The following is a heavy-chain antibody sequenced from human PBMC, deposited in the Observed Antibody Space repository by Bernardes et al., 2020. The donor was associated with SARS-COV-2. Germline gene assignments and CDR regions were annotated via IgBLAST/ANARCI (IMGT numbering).Heavy chain of an antibody. CDR2: ITHSGST. Sequence: AETLSLTCAVYGGSFSGYYWSWIRQPPGKGLEWIGEITHSGSTNYNPSLKSRVTISVDTSKNQFSLKLSSVTAADTAVYYCASVVPAARNWFDPWGQGTLVTVSS. D-gene: IGHD2-2*01. J-gene: IGHJ5*02. CDR1: GGSFSGYY. CDR3: ASVVPAARNWFDP. V-gene: IGHV4-34*01.